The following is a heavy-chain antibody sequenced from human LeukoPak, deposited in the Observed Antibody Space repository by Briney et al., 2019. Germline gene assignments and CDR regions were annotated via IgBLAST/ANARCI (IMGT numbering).Heavy chain of an antibody. CDR3: ARGVVVVVAATQSHYYYGMDV. V-gene: IGHV4-59*08. CDR1: GGSISSYY. J-gene: IGHJ6*02. Sequence: SETLSLTCTVSGGSISSYYWSWIRQPPGKGLEWIGYIYYSGSTNYNPSLKSRVTISVDTSKNQFSLKLSSVTAADTAVYYCARGVVVVVAATQSHYYYGMDVWGQGTTVTVSS. D-gene: IGHD2-15*01. CDR2: IYYSGST.